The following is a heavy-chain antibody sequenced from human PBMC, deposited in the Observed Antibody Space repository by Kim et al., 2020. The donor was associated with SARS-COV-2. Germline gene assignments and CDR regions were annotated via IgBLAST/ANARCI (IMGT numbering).Heavy chain of an antibody. CDR3: ARVRERPINVDTAMEWYFDL. V-gene: IGHV3-13*05. CDR1: GFTFSSYD. Sequence: GGSLRLSCAASGFTFSSYDMHWVRQATGKGLEWVSAIGTAGDPYYPGSVKGRFTISRENAKNSLYLQMNSLRAGDTAVYYCARVRERPINVDTAMEWYFDLWGRGTLVTVSS. D-gene: IGHD5-18*01. J-gene: IGHJ2*01. CDR2: IGTAGDP.